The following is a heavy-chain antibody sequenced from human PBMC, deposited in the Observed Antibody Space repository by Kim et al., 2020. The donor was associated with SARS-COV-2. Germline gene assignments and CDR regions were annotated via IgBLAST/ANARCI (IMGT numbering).Heavy chain of an antibody. CDR2: ISSSSSYI. J-gene: IGHJ4*02. V-gene: IGHV3-21*01. Sequence: GGSLRLSCAASGFTFSSYSMNWVRQAPGKGLEWVSSISSSSSYIYYADSVKGRFTISRDNAKNSLYLQMNSLRAEDTAVYYCARRYCSSTSCSHFDYWGQGTLVTVSS. D-gene: IGHD2-2*01. CDR3: ARRYCSSTSCSHFDY. CDR1: GFTFSSYS.